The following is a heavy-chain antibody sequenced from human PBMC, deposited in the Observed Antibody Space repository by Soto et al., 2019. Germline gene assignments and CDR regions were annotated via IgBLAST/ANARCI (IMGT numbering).Heavy chain of an antibody. J-gene: IGHJ3*02. CDR1: GYTLTELS. CDR2: FDPEDGET. Sequence: GASVKVSCKVSGYTLTELSMHWVRQAPGKGLEWMGGFDPEDGETIYAQKFRGRVTMTEDTSTDTAYMELSSLRSEDTAVYYCATDSRFVHQVATISDAFDIWGQGTMVTVSS. CDR3: ATDSRFVHQVATISDAFDI. D-gene: IGHD5-12*01. V-gene: IGHV1-24*01.